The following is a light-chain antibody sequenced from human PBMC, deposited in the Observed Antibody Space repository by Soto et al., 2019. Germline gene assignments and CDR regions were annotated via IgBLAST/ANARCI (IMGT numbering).Light chain of an antibody. V-gene: IGLV1-44*01. Sequence: QSVLTQPPSASGTPGQRVTISCSGSNSNIGSNLVTWYRQLPGTAPKCLIYSDNQRPSGVPDRISGSRSGTSASLAISGLQSEDEAEYYCAAWDDSLRGRVFGGGTKLTVL. CDR2: SDN. CDR1: NSNIGSNL. CDR3: AAWDDSLRGRV. J-gene: IGLJ2*01.